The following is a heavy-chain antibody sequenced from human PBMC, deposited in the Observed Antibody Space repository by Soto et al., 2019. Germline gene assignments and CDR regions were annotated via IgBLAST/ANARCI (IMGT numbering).Heavy chain of an antibody. CDR1: GGSFSGYY. J-gene: IGHJ3*02. CDR3: ATIVVVASTMRDDAFDI. Sequence: QVQLQQWGTEQLKSSETLSLTCAVNGGSFSGYYWSWIRQPPGKGLEWIGEIHHSGSTNYNPSLKSRVTISLDTSKNQFSLKLNSVTAAATAVYYCATIVVVASTMRDDAFDIWGQGTMVTVSS. D-gene: IGHD2-2*01. CDR2: IHHSGST. V-gene: IGHV4-34*01.